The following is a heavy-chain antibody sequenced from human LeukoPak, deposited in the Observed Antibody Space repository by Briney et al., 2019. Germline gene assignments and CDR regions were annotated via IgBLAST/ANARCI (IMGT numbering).Heavy chain of an antibody. Sequence: GGSLRLSCAASGFTFDDYGMSWVRQAPGKGLEWVSGINWNGGSTGYADSVKGRFTISRDNSKNTLYLQMNSLRAEDTAVYYCARDRLWYEVTGLGDYWGQGTLVTVSS. CDR3: ARDRLWYEVTGLGDY. CDR2: INWNGGST. CDR1: GFTFDDYG. D-gene: IGHD5-18*01. V-gene: IGHV3-20*04. J-gene: IGHJ4*02.